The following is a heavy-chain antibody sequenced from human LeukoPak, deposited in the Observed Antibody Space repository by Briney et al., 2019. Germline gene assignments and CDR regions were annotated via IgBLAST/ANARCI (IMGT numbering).Heavy chain of an antibody. CDR1: GFTFSGSA. Sequence: GGSLKLSCAASGFTFSGSAMHWVRQASGKGLEWVGRIRSKANSYATAYAASVKGRFTNSRDDSKNTAYLQMNSLKTEDTAVYYCTREDDYSNWFDPWGQGTLVTVSS. V-gene: IGHV3-73*01. D-gene: IGHD4-11*01. CDR3: TREDDYSNWFDP. J-gene: IGHJ5*02. CDR2: IRSKANSYAT.